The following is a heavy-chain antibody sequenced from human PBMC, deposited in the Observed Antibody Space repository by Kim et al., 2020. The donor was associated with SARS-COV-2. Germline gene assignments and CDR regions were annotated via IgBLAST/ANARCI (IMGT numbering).Heavy chain of an antibody. CDR2: IIGSGTTI. J-gene: IGHJ4*02. CDR3: ARGPNYSPFDY. CDR1: GFTFRNAW. D-gene: IGHD4-4*01. V-gene: IGHV3-48*04. Sequence: GGSLRLSCAASGFTFRNAWMNWVRQAPGKGLEWVSYIIGSGTTIYYADSVRGRFTISRDNDKNSLYLQMNSLRAEDTAVYYCARGPNYSPFDYWGQGTLV.